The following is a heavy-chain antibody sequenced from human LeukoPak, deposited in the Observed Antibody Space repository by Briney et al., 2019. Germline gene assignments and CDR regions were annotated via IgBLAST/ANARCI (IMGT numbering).Heavy chain of an antibody. CDR3: ARSGARELPRGYFDY. J-gene: IGHJ4*02. Sequence: GGSLRLSCAASGFTFSSYSMSWVRQAPGKGLEWVSSISSSSSYIYYADSVKGRFTISRHNAKNSLYLQMDSLRAEDTAVYYCARSGARELPRGYFDYWGQGTLVTVSS. CDR2: ISSSSSYI. CDR1: GFTFSSYS. D-gene: IGHD3-10*01. V-gene: IGHV3-21*01.